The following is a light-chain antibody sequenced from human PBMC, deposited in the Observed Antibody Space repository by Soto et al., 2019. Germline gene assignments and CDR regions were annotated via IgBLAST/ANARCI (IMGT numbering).Light chain of an antibody. CDR3: CSYAGSSTLDV. J-gene: IGLJ1*01. Sequence: QSVLTQPRSVSWAHGQSVTRSCPGTSSEFGGYNYVSWYQQHPGKAPKLMIYEGSKRPSGVSNRFSGSKSGNTASLTISGLQAEDEADSYCCSYAGSSTLDVFGTGTKVTV. CDR1: SSEFGGYNY. V-gene: IGLV2-23*01. CDR2: EGS.